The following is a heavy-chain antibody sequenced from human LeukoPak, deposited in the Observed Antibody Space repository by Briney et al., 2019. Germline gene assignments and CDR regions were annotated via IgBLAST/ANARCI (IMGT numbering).Heavy chain of an antibody. CDR1: GGSFSGYY. V-gene: IGHV4-34*01. CDR2: INHSGST. Sequence: SETLSLTCPVYGGSFSGYYWSWIRQPPGKGREWIGEINHSGSTNYNPSLKSRVTISVDTSKNQFSLKLSSVTAADTAVYYCARELGYSYGRYFDYWGQGTLVTVSS. CDR3: ARELGYSYGRYFDY. J-gene: IGHJ4*02. D-gene: IGHD5-18*01.